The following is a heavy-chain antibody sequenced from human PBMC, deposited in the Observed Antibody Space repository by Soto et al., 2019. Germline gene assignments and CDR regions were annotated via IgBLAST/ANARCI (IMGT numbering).Heavy chain of an antibody. Sequence: GWSLRLSCAASGFTFSNYAMSWLRQAPGKGLEWVSLISGSGGSTDYADSVKGRFTISRDNSKNTLFLQMNSLRAEDTAAYHCAIRGATTVYWGQGTQVTVSS. V-gene: IGHV3-23*01. CDR2: ISGSGGST. CDR3: AIRGATTVY. J-gene: IGHJ4*02. CDR1: GFTFSNYA. D-gene: IGHD1-26*01.